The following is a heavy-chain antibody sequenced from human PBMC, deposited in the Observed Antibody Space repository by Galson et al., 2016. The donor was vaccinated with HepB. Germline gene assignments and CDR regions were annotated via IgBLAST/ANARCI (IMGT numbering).Heavy chain of an antibody. Sequence: QSGAEVKKPGASVKVSCKASDQKFITYGVTWVRQAPGQGLEWVGWISTSSGNTNFARSLQGRVTMTTDTSTSTAYMELRSLRSDDTAVYYCASKVEMTTIGAFDIWGQGTMVTVSS. CDR1: DQKFITYG. J-gene: IGHJ3*02. V-gene: IGHV1-18*01. CDR2: ISTSSGNT. D-gene: IGHD5-24*01. CDR3: ASKVEMTTIGAFDI.